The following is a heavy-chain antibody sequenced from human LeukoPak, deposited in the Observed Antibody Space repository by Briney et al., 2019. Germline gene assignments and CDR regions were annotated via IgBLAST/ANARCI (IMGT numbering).Heavy chain of an antibody. Sequence: ASVKVSCKASGYTFTSYGISWVRQAPGQGLEWMGWISAYNGNTNYAQKLQGRVTMTTDTSTSTAYMELRSLRSDDTAVYYCASTSQWLVPYTFDYWGQGTLVTVSS. CDR3: ASTSQWLVPYTFDY. CDR2: ISAYNGNT. D-gene: IGHD6-19*01. V-gene: IGHV1-18*01. J-gene: IGHJ4*02. CDR1: GYTFTSYG.